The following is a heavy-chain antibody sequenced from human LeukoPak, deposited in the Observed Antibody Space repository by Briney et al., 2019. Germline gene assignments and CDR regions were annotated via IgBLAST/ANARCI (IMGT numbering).Heavy chain of an antibody. CDR1: GFTFSSYS. Sequence: GGSLRLSCAASGFTFSSYSMNWVRQAPGKGLEWVSSISSSSSYIYYADSVKGRFTISRDNAKNSLYLQMNSLRAEDTAVYYCARGDYYDSSGYFSSDYWGQGTLVTVSS. V-gene: IGHV3-21*01. D-gene: IGHD3-22*01. CDR2: ISSSSSYI. CDR3: ARGDYYDSSGYFSSDY. J-gene: IGHJ4*02.